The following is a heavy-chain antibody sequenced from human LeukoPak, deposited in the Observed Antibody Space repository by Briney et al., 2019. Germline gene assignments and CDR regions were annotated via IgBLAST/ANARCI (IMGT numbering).Heavy chain of an antibody. V-gene: IGHV1-69*02. CDR1: GGTFSSYT. Sequence: SVKVSCKASGGTFSSYTISWVRQAPGQGLEWMGRIIPILGVANYAQKFQGIVTITADKSTSTANMELSSLRSEDTAVYYCHRGSTNFDYWGQGTLVTVSS. D-gene: IGHD2-2*01. CDR3: HRGSTNFDY. J-gene: IGHJ4*02. CDR2: IIPILGVA.